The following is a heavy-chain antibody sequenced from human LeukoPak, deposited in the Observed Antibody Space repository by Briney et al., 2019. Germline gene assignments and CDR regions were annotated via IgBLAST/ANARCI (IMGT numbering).Heavy chain of an antibody. Sequence: GASVKVSCKASGYTFTSYYMHWVRQAPGQGLEWMGIINPSGGSTSYAQKFQGRVTMTRDMSTSTVYMELSSLRSEDTAVYYCARDYPWYYYDSSGYRGGLGAFDIWGQGTMVTVSS. V-gene: IGHV1-46*01. CDR2: INPSGGST. J-gene: IGHJ3*02. CDR1: GYTFTSYY. D-gene: IGHD3-22*01. CDR3: ARDYPWYYYDSSGYRGGLGAFDI.